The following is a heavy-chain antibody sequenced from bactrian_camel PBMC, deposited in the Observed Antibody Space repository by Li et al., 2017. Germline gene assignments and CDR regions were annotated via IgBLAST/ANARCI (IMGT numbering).Heavy chain of an antibody. V-gene: IGHV3S1*01. Sequence: VQLVESGGGLVQPGGSLKLSCAVSGGTFSNYNMSWVRQAPGKGPEWVSAIRMDGRRAYYADSVEGRFTISRDNTKNMLYLQMNSLTFDDAAVYYCATDTLPDGSWGPYYWGQGTQVTVS. D-gene: IGHD5*01. CDR3: ATDTLPDGSWGPYY. J-gene: IGHJ4*01. CDR2: IRMDGRRA. CDR1: GGTFSNYN.